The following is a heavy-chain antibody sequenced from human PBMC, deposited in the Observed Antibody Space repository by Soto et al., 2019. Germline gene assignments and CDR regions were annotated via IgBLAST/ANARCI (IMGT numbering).Heavy chain of an antibody. CDR2: ISYDGSNK. CDR1: GFTFSSYA. CDR3: AREDGVLLWFGESPSGMDV. J-gene: IGHJ6*02. D-gene: IGHD3-10*01. Sequence: GGSLRLSCAASGFTFSSYAMHWVRQAPGKGLEWVAVISYDGSNKYYADSVKGRFTISRDNSKNTLYLQMNSLRAEDTAVYYCAREDGVLLWFGESPSGMDVWGQGTTVTVSS. V-gene: IGHV3-30-3*01.